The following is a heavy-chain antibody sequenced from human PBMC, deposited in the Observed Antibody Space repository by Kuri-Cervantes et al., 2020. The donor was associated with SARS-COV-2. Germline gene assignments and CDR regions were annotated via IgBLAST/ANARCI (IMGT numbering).Heavy chain of an antibody. CDR3: ARDRVVPAAPNYYYYGMDV. J-gene: IGHJ6*02. CDR1: GFTFSSYG. CDR2: IWYDGSNK. V-gene: IGHV3-33*01. Sequence: GESLKISCAASGFTFSSYGMHWVRQAPGKGLEWVAVIWYDGSNKYYADSVEGRFTISRDNSKNTLYLQMNSLRAEDTAVYYCARDRVVPAAPNYYYYGMDVWGQGTTVTVSS. D-gene: IGHD2-2*01.